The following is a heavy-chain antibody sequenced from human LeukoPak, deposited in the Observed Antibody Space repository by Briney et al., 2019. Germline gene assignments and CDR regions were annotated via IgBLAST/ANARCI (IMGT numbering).Heavy chain of an antibody. CDR3: ARGVIWLNPYSGSSAAELGY. CDR1: GYTFTSYG. CDR2: ISAYNGNT. V-gene: IGHV1-18*01. Sequence: GASVKVSCKASGYTFTSYGISWVRQAPGQGLEWMGWISAYNGNTNYAQKLQGRVTMTTDTSTSTAYMELRSLRSDDTAVYYCARGVIWLNPYSGSSAAELGYWGQGTLVTVSS. J-gene: IGHJ4*02. D-gene: IGHD1-26*01.